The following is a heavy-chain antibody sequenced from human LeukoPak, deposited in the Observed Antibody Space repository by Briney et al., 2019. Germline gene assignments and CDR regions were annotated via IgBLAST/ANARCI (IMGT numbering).Heavy chain of an antibody. V-gene: IGHV6-1*01. CDR2: IYYRSKWYN. Sequence: SQTLSLTCAISGDSVSSNSATWNWIRQSPSRGLEWLGRIYYRSKWYNDYAVSVKSRITFNPDTSKNQFSLHLNSVTPEDTAVYYCARKRLSADSFDIWGQGTLVTVSS. CDR1: GDSVSSNSAT. J-gene: IGHJ3*02. CDR3: ARKRLSADSFDI. D-gene: IGHD4/OR15-4a*01.